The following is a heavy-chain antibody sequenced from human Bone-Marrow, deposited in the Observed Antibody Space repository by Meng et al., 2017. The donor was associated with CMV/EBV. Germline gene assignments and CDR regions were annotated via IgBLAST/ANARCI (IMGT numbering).Heavy chain of an antibody. CDR3: ARGDYGDH. CDR1: GFTFSSYA. J-gene: IGHJ4*02. V-gene: IGHV3-64*02. Sequence: GESLKISCAASGFTFSSYAMHWVRQAPGKGLEYVSAISSNGGSTYYADSVKGRFTISRDNSKNTLYLQMGSLRAEDMAVYYCARGDYGDHCGQGTLVTVSS. CDR2: ISSNGGST.